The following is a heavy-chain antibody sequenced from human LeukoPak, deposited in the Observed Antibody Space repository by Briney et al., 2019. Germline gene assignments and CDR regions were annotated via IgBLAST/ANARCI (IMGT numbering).Heavy chain of an antibody. Sequence: GGSLRLSCAASRFAFRSCAMGWVRQAPRKGLEWVSGITDSGGDTYHADSAKGRFTISRDNSKNTLYLQMNSLRVEHSAVYYCAKGSDSSRPYYFYYWGQGTLVTVSS. CDR2: ITDSGGDT. CDR3: AKGSDSSRPYYFYY. CDR1: RFAFRSCA. V-gene: IGHV3-23*01. J-gene: IGHJ4*02. D-gene: IGHD1-26*01.